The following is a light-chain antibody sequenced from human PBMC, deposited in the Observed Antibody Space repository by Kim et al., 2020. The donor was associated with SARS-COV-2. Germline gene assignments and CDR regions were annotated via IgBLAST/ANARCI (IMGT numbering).Light chain of an antibody. CDR1: TGPVTSGHY. V-gene: IGLV7-46*01. CDR2: DTT. J-gene: IGLJ3*02. CDR3: LLSYRNIWV. Sequence: QAVVTQEPSLTVSPGGTVTLTCGSNTGPVTSGHYPYWLQQKPGQPPRTLIYDTTKKHSSTPARFSGSLLAGKAALTLSGAQPEDEADYYCLLSYRNIWVFGGGTKLTVL.